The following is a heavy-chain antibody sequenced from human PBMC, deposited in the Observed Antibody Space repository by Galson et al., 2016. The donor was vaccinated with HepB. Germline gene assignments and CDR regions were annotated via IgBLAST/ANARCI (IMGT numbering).Heavy chain of an antibody. CDR3: ARDRRDSGSSGWRNSRQIDY. CDR1: GFTFSSSG. V-gene: IGHV3-33*01. D-gene: IGHD6-19*01. Sequence: SLRLSCAASGFTFSSSGMHWVRQAPGKGLEWVAIISYDGSNEKYGDSVKGRFTISRDNPKYTLYLQMNSLRADDTGVYYCARDRRDSGSSGWRNSRQIDYWGQGTLVIVSS. J-gene: IGHJ4*02. CDR2: ISYDGSNE.